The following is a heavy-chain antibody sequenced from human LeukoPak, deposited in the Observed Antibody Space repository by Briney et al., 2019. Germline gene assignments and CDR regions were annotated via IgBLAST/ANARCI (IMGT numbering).Heavy chain of an antibody. CDR1: GFTFSSYG. Sequence: HTGRSLRLSCAASGFTFSSYGMHWVRQAPGKGLEWVAVIWYDGSNKYYADSVKGRFTISRDNSKNTLYLQMNSLRAEDTAVYYCAKGGKAASMKNWFDPWGQGTLVTVSS. J-gene: IGHJ5*02. CDR3: AKGGKAASMKNWFDP. V-gene: IGHV3-33*06. CDR2: IWYDGSNK. D-gene: IGHD2-15*01.